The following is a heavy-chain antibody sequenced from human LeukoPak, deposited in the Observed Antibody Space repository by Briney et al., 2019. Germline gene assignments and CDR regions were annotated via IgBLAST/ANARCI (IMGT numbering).Heavy chain of an antibody. Sequence: PSETLSLTCTVSGGSISRYYWSWIRQPPGKGLEGLGYIYYSGSTNYNPSLKSRVTISVDTSKNQFSLKLTSVTAADTAVYYCARGSTSVATIPGDYWGQGTLVTVSS. CDR2: IYYSGST. CDR1: GGSISRYY. D-gene: IGHD5-12*01. V-gene: IGHV4-59*01. CDR3: ARGSTSVATIPGDY. J-gene: IGHJ4*02.